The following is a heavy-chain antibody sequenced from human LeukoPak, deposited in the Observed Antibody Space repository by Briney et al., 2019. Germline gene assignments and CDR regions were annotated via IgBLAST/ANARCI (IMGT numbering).Heavy chain of an antibody. V-gene: IGHV3-30*03. J-gene: IGHJ4*02. Sequence: GGSPRLSCAASGFTFTSYGMHWVRQAPGKGLEWVALISSDGNNKYYADSVKGRFSISRDNSKNTLYLQMNGLRAEDTAVYYCARIGYSISWSGDYWGQGSLVTVSS. CDR2: ISSDGNNK. CDR1: GFTFTSYG. D-gene: IGHD6-13*01. CDR3: ARIGYSISWSGDY.